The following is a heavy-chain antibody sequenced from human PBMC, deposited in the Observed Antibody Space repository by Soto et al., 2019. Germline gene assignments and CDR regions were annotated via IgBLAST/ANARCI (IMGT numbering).Heavy chain of an antibody. J-gene: IGHJ6*02. CDR2: ISAYNGNT. V-gene: IGHV1-18*01. CDR1: GDSFTSYT. Sequence: ASVKPSCKACGDSFTSYTMHCVRQAPKQRLEWMGWISAYNGNTNYAQKLQGRVTMTTDTSTSTAYMELRSLRSDDTAVYYCARGPYSSGWYVHYYYGMDVWGQGTTVTVSS. CDR3: ARGPYSSGWYVHYYYGMDV. D-gene: IGHD6-19*01.